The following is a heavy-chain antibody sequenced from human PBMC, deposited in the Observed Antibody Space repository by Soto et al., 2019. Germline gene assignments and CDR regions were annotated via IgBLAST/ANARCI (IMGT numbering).Heavy chain of an antibody. CDR3: ARHGRVTYYYDSSGRSFDY. J-gene: IGHJ4*02. CDR2: IYYSGST. V-gene: IGHV4-39*01. Sequence: SETLSLTCTVSGGSISSSSYYWGWIRQPPGKGLEWIGSIYYSGSTYYSTSLKSRVTISVDTSKNQFTLKLSSVTAADTAVYYCARHGRVTYYYDSSGRSFDYWGQGTLVTVSS. CDR1: GGSISSSSYY. D-gene: IGHD3-22*01.